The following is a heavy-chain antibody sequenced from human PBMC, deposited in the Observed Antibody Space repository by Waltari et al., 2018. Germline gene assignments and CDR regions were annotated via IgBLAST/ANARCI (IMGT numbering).Heavy chain of an antibody. CDR2: INTRNGGT. J-gene: IGHJ4*02. V-gene: IGHV1-2*02. CDR3: ARTYQSGSYSDY. CDR1: GSPFTSYY. Sequence: QVQLVQSGAEVKQPGASVKVSCKTSGSPFTSYYMHWVRQAPGQGLEWMGWINTRNGGTNYAQKYQGRVTMTRDTSISTAYMELSRLISNDTAVYYCARTYQSGSYSDYWGQGTPVTVSS. D-gene: IGHD1-26*01.